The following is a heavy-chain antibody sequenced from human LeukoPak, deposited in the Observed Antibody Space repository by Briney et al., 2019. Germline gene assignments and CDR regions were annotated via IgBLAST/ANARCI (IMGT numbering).Heavy chain of an antibody. D-gene: IGHD4-23*01. CDR1: GYSFRDYS. V-gene: IGHV1-2*02. CDR3: ARDWELRWSQGAFDY. J-gene: IGHJ4*02. Sequence: GASVKVSCKTSGYSFRDYSIHWVRQAPGQGLEWMGWINPKSGRTNTARKFQGRVTLTGDTSISTAYMELSSLTSDDTAVYYCARDWELRWSQGAFDYWGQGSLVTVSS. CDR2: INPKSGRT.